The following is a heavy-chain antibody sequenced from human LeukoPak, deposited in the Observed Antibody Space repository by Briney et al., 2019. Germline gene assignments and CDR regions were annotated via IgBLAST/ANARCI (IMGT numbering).Heavy chain of an antibody. CDR1: GGSISSSSYY. V-gene: IGHV4-39*01. CDR3: ARPGQTKGIDY. J-gene: IGHJ4*02. D-gene: IGHD1/OR15-1a*01. Sequence: SETLSLTCTVAGGSISSSSYYWGWLRQPPGKGLEWIGSIYYSGGTYYNPSLKSRFTISVDPSKKHFSLTLSSVTAADTAVYYCARPGQTKGIDYWGQGTLVTVSS. CDR2: IYYSGGT.